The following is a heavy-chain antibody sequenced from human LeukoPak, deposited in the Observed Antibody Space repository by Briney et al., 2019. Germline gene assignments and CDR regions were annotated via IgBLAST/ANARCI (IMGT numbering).Heavy chain of an antibody. V-gene: IGHV4-39*01. CDR3: ARQDYYDSSGQQIFDY. CDR1: GNSISSNTYY. Sequence: PSETLSLTCTVSGNSISSNTYYWGWICQPPGKGLEWIGSISHSGTTYYNPSLKSRVTISVDTSKNQFSLKLSSVTAADTAVYYCARQDYYDSSGQQIFDYWGQGTLVTVSS. J-gene: IGHJ4*02. D-gene: IGHD3-22*01. CDR2: ISHSGTT.